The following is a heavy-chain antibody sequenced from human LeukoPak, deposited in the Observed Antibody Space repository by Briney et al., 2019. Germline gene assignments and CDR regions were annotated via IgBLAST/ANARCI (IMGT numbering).Heavy chain of an antibody. Sequence: ASVKVSCKASGYTFTSYYMHWVRQAPGQGLEWMGIINPSGGSTSYAQKLQGRVTMTTDTSTSTAYMELRSLRSDDTAVYYCATSLKGSSGYFPDAFDIWGQGTMVTVSS. CDR1: GYTFTSYY. V-gene: IGHV1-46*01. J-gene: IGHJ3*02. CDR2: INPSGGST. D-gene: IGHD3-22*01. CDR3: ATSLKGSSGYFPDAFDI.